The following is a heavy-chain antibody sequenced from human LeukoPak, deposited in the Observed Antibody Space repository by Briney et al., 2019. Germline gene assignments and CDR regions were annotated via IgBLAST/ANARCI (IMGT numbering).Heavy chain of an antibody. CDR3: ASIVATTRYIDY. CDR1: GGSFRGYY. J-gene: IGHJ4*02. D-gene: IGHD5-12*01. V-gene: IGHV4-34*01. Sequence: SETLSLTCAVYGGSFRGYYWSWIRQPPGKGLEWIGEINHSGSTNYNPSLKSRVTISVDTSKNQFSLKLSSVTAADTAVYYCASIVATTRYIDYWGQGTLVTVSS. CDR2: INHSGST.